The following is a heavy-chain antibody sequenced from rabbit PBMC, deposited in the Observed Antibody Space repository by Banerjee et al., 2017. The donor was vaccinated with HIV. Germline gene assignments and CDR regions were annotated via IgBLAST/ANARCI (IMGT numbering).Heavy chain of an antibody. J-gene: IGHJ4*01. CDR1: GFDFSSYH. CDR3: VRNLYSGNNL. V-gene: IGHV1S7*01. CDR2: IYGSNSA. D-gene: IGHD1-1*01. Sequence: QSLEETGGGLVQPGGSLTLSCKASGFDFSSYHMNWVRQAPGKGLEWIGGIYGSNSAYYASWVNGRFTISSDNAQNTVDLQMNSLTAADTATYFCVRNLYSGNNLWGPGTLVTVS.